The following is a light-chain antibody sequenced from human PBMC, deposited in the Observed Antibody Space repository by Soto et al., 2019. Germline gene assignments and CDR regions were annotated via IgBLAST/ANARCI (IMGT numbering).Light chain of an antibody. CDR2: EVN. Sequence: QSALTQPASVSGSPGQSITISCTGTSSDIGTYDSVSWYQQHPGKAPKLVISEVNHRPSGISDRFSGSKSANTASLTISGLQAGDEADYYCGSWDSSLSAYVFGTGTKLTVL. CDR3: GSWDSSLSAYV. J-gene: IGLJ1*01. CDR1: SSDIGTYDS. V-gene: IGLV2-14*01.